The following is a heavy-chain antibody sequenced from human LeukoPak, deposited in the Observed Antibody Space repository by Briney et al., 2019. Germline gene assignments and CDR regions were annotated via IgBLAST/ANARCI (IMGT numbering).Heavy chain of an antibody. J-gene: IGHJ4*02. D-gene: IGHD1-1*01. CDR3: ARDHNYAFDN. CDR2: IGIDSGNT. V-gene: IGHV3-48*01. CDR1: GFPFIEYS. Sequence: GGSLRLSCTASGFPFIEYSMNWVRQVPGKGLEWISYIGIDSGNTKYADSVRGRFTISADKAENSLYLQMNSLRVEDTVVYYCARDHNYAFDNWGQGTLVSVAS.